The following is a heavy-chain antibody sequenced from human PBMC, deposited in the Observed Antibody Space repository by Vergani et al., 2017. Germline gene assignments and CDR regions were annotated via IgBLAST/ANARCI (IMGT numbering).Heavy chain of an antibody. V-gene: IGHV4-34*01. CDR2: IYYSGST. J-gene: IGHJ3*02. CDR3: ARAGVMITFGGVIVRAFDI. CDR1: GGSFSGYY. D-gene: IGHD3-16*02. Sequence: QVQLQQWGAGLLKPSETLSLTCAVYGGSFSGYYWSWIRQPPGKGLEWIGYIYYSGSTYYNPSLKSRVTISVDTSKNQFSLKLSSVTAADTAVYYCARAGVMITFGGVIVRAFDIWGQGTMVTVSS.